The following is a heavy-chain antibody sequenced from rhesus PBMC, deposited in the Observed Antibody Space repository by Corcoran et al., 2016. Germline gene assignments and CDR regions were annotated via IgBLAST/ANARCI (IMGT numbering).Heavy chain of an antibody. J-gene: IGHJ5-2*02. V-gene: IGHV4-122*02. CDR1: GGSISSNYYY. CDR3: AGTSSYDV. CDR2: ISYHGNT. D-gene: IGHD4-4*01. Sequence: QVQLQASGPGLVKPSETLSLTCTVSGGSISSNYYYWTWIRQAPGKGLEWIGYISYHGNTHSNPSLKSRVTILSDTSKNQFSLKLNSVTAADTAVYYCAGTSSYDVWGRGVLVTVSS.